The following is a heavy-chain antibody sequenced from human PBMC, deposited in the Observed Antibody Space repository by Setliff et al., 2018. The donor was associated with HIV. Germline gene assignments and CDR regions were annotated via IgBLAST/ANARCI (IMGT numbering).Heavy chain of an antibody. V-gene: IGHV4-61*09. CDR2: IYVGGSV. D-gene: IGHD3-3*01. CDR1: GGSMNSDSYS. Sequence: ASETLSLTCTVSGGSMNSDSYSWTWLRQPAGKGPELIGHIYVGGSVIYNPSLASRVTISVVPSKNQFSLDLSSVTAADTAKYYCARAKTIGVSAVFFDPWGQGRPVTV. CDR3: ARAKTIGVSAVFFDP. J-gene: IGHJ5*02.